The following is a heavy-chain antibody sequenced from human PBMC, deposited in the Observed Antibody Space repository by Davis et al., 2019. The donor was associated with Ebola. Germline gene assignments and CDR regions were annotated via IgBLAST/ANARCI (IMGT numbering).Heavy chain of an antibody. CDR2: ISSSSSTI. CDR1: GFTFSSYS. V-gene: IGHV3-48*02. D-gene: IGHD3-3*01. CDR3: ARGHYDFWSGYYHDAFDI. J-gene: IGHJ3*02. Sequence: GGSLRLSCPASGFTFSSYSMNWVRQAPGKGLEWVSYISSSSSTIYYADSVKGRFTISRDNAKNALYLQMNSLRDEDTAVYYCARGHYDFWSGYYHDAFDIWGQGTMVTVSS.